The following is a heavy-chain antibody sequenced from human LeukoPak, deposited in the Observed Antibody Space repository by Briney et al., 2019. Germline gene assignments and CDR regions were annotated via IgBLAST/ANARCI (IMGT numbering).Heavy chain of an antibody. CDR3: ARDRCSGGSCYSDTRYFDY. V-gene: IGHV4-31*03. J-gene: IGHJ4*02. CDR2: IYYSGST. CDR1: GGSISSGGYY. Sequence: SDTLSLTCTVSGGSISSGGYYWSWIRQHPGKGLEWIGYIYYSGSTYYNPSLKSRVTISVDTSKNQFSLKLSSVTAADTAVYYCARDRCSGGSCYSDTRYFDYWGQGTLVTVSS. D-gene: IGHD2-15*01.